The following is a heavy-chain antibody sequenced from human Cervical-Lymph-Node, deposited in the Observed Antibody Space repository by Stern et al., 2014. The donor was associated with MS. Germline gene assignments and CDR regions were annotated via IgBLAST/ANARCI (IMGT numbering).Heavy chain of an antibody. CDR1: GVSLRDYY. D-gene: IGHD3-22*01. Sequence: VQLEESGPGLVKPSETLSLTCTVSGVSLRDYYWSWIRQPPGKGLQWIGSIYNSGGTKYNPSLKSRVTISIDTSTKEFSLKLRSVTAADTAVYYCARHYDSTGYGRENWFDPWGQGTLVTVSS. J-gene: IGHJ5*02. CDR2: IYNSGGT. CDR3: ARHYDSTGYGRENWFDP. V-gene: IGHV4-59*01.